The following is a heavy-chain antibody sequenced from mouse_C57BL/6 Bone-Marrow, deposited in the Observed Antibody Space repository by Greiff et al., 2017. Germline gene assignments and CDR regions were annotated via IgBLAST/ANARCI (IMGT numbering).Heavy chain of an antibody. D-gene: IGHD2-1*01. CDR2: IDPENGDT. Sequence: EVKLVESGAELVRPGASVKLSCTASGFNIKDDYMHWVKQRPEQGLEWIGWIDPENGDTEYASKFQGKATITADTSSNTAYLQLSSLTSEDTAVYYCTTSDYYGNYVVFYAMDYWGQGTSVTVSS. CDR3: TTSDYYGNYVVFYAMDY. V-gene: IGHV14-4*01. J-gene: IGHJ4*01. CDR1: GFNIKDDY.